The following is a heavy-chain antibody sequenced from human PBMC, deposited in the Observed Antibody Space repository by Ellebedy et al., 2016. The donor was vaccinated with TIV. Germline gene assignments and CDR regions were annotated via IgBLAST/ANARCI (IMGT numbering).Heavy chain of an antibody. J-gene: IGHJ3*02. Sequence: GESLKISCAASGITFSNCWMSWVRQAPGKGLEWVANIKEDGSEKYYVDSVKGRFTISRDNSKNTLSLQMNSLRAEDTAVYYCARDPVGVGPAFDIWGQGTIVTVSS. D-gene: IGHD4-23*01. V-gene: IGHV3-7*03. CDR1: GITFSNCW. CDR3: ARDPVGVGPAFDI. CDR2: IKEDGSEK.